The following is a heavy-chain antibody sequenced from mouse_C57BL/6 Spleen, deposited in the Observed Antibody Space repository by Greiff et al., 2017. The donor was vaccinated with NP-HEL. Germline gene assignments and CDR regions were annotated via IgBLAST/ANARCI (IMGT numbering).Heavy chain of an antibody. J-gene: IGHJ3*01. Sequence: DVKLVESGGGLVKPGGSLKLSCAASGFTFSDYGMHWVRQAPEKGLEWVAYISSGSSTIYYADTVKGRFTISRDNAKNTLFLQMTSLRSEDTAMYYCARMKGILLRYEFAYWGQGTLVTVSA. CDR2: ISSGSSTI. D-gene: IGHD1-1*01. V-gene: IGHV5-17*01. CDR1: GFTFSDYG. CDR3: ARMKGILLRYEFAY.